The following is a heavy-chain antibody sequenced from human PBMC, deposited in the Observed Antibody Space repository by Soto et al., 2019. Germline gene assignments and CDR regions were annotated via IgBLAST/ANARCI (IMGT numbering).Heavy chain of an antibody. CDR2: ISSSSSTI. D-gene: IGHD3-10*01. J-gene: IGHJ6*02. CDR3: VREKVLLWFGDDYGMDV. V-gene: IGHV3-48*02. CDR1: GFTFSSYS. Sequence: GGSLRLSCAASGFTFSSYSMNWVRQAPGKGLEWVSYISSSSSTIYYADSVKGRFTISRDNAKNSLYLQMNSLRDEDTAVYYCVREKVLLWFGDDYGMDVWGQGTTVTVSS.